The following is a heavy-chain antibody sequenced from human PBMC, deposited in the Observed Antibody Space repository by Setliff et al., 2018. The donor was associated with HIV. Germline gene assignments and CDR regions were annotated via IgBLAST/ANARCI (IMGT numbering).Heavy chain of an antibody. D-gene: IGHD6-13*01. V-gene: IGHV3-15*01. CDR1: GFSFNTYS. Sequence: LRLSCAVSGFSFNTYSMSWVRQAPGKGLEWVGRIKSKTDGGTTDYAAPVKGRFTISRDDSKNTLYLQMNSLKTEDTAVYYCTAALQQQVVRWFDPWGQGTLVTVSS. J-gene: IGHJ5*02. CDR3: TAALQQQVVRWFDP. CDR2: IKSKTDGGTT.